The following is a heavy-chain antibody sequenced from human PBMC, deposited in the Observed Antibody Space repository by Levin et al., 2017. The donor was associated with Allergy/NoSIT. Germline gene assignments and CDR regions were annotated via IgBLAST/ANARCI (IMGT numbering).Heavy chain of an antibody. Sequence: GGSLRLSCAVSGFTFSDHYMDWVRQAPGKGLEWVGRIRKKVNSYTTEYVASVKGRFTISRDDSKNSLYLQMNSLKIEDTAVYYCLKMGYNNPPDYWGRGTLVTVSS. V-gene: IGHV3-72*01. CDR3: LKMGYNNPPDY. J-gene: IGHJ4*02. CDR2: IRKKVNSYTT. CDR1: GFTFSDHY. D-gene: IGHD1-1*01.